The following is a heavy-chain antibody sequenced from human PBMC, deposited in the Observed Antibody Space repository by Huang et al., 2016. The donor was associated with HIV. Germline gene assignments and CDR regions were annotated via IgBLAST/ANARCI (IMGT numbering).Heavy chain of an antibody. CDR1: GGPFSKSA. D-gene: IGHD4-17*01. CDR2: VIPMFGTP. Sequence: QVQLVQSGAEVKTPGSSVKVSCKASGGPFSKSAISWVRKAPGQGLEWMGGVIPMFGTPNYARKFQSRVTITADDSTSTTYVEVSSLRSEDTALYYCARGQLGSYGDYDVLYWGQGTLVTVSS. CDR3: ARGQLGSYGDYDVLY. J-gene: IGHJ4*02. V-gene: IGHV1-69*13.